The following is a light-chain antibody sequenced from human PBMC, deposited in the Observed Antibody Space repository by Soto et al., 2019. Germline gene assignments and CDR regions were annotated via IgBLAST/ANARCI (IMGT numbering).Light chain of an antibody. J-gene: IGKJ4*01. CDR3: QQRSNWPLT. V-gene: IGKV3-11*01. CDR2: DAS. Sequence: EIVLTQSPATLSLSPGERATLSCRASQRVSSSLAWYQQKPGQAPRLLIYDASNRATGIPARFSGSGSGTDFTLTITSLEPEDFAVYYCQQRSNWPLTFGGGTKVEIK. CDR1: QRVSSS.